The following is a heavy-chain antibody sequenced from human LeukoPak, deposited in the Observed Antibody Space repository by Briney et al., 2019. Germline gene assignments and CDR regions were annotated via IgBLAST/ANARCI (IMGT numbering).Heavy chain of an antibody. V-gene: IGHV3-30*02. Sequence: QPGGSLRLSCAASGFTFSSYGMHWVRQAPGKGLEWVAFIRYDGSNKYYADSVKGRFTISRDNSKNTLYLQMNSLRAEDTAVYYCASIAAVKQWLGVADWGQGTLVTVSS. D-gene: IGHD6-13*01. CDR1: GFTFSSYG. CDR2: IRYDGSNK. J-gene: IGHJ4*02. CDR3: ASIAAVKQWLGVAD.